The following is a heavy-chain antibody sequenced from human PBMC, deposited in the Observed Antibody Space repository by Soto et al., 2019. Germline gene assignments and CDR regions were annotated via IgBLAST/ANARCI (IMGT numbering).Heavy chain of an antibody. CDR3: AREMAGLGGEYDY. V-gene: IGHV1-18*01. CDR1: GYTFTKYG. J-gene: IGHJ4*02. D-gene: IGHD3-16*01. Sequence: QVQLVQSGAEVKNPGASVKVSCKTSGYTFTKYGVGWVRQAPGQGLEWMGWISGSSGNANYAEKIQGRITLTTDTSTSTAYIELRSLRSDDTAVYYCAREMAGLGGEYDYWGQVTLFTVSS. CDR2: ISGSSGNA.